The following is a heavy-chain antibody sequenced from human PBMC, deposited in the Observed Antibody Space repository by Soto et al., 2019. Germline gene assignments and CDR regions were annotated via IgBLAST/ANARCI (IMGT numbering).Heavy chain of an antibody. Sequence: QVQLVQSGAEVKKPGSSVKVSCRASGVTFSDYVISWVRQAPGQGLEWMGGIIPLSASAKFAQKFQGRVTITADKSTRTAYMELTSVRSEDTAVYYCATGLLAAAPLNYWGQGTLVTVSS. V-gene: IGHV1-69*06. D-gene: IGHD6-13*01. CDR1: GVTFSDYV. J-gene: IGHJ4*02. CDR2: IIPLSASA. CDR3: ATGLLAAAPLNY.